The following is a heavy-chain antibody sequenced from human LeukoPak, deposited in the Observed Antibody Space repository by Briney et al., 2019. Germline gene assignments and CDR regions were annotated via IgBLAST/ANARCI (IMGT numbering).Heavy chain of an antibody. CDR2: INHSGST. CDR3: ARRRKRWLHFGGFDY. V-gene: IGHV4-34*01. CDR1: GGSFSGYY. J-gene: IGHJ4*02. Sequence: SETLSLTCAVYGGSFSGYYWSWIRQPPGKGLEWIGEINHSGSTNYNPSLKSRVTISVDTSKNQFSLKLSSVTAADTAVYYCARRRKRWLHFGGFDYWGQGTLVTVSS. D-gene: IGHD5-24*01.